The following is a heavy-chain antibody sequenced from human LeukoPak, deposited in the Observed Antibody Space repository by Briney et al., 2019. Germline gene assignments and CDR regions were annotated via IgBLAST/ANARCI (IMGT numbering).Heavy chain of an antibody. CDR3: ARGGVAIY. Sequence: ASVKVSCKASGYTFNGYSVHWLRQAPGQGLEWMGWINPNSAGTNYAQKFQGRVTMTRDTSISTAYMELSRLKSDDTAMYYCARGGVAIYWGQGTLVTVSS. CDR2: INPNSAGT. V-gene: IGHV1-2*02. J-gene: IGHJ4*02. CDR1: GYTFNGYS.